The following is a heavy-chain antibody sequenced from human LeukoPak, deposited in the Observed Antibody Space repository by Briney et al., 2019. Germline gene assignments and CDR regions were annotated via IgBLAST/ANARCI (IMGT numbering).Heavy chain of an antibody. CDR3: ARAPLRYFDWSPDWFDR. CDR2: INHSGST. V-gene: IGHV4-34*01. Sequence: KPSETLSLTCAVYGGSFSGYYWSWIRQPPGKGLVWIGEINHSGSTNYNPSLKSRVTISVDTSKNQFSLKLSSVTAADTAVYYCARAPLRYFDWSPDWFDRWGQGTLVTVSS. CDR1: GGSFSGYY. J-gene: IGHJ5*02. D-gene: IGHD3-9*01.